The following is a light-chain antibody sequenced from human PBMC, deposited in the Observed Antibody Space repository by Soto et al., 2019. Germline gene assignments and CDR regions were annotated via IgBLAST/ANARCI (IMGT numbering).Light chain of an antibody. J-gene: IGKJ4*01. CDR1: QSVSSY. Sequence: EIVLTQSPATLSLSPGERATLSCRASQSVSSYLAWYQQKPGQAPRLLIYDASNRATGIPVRFSGSGSGTDFTLTISSREPEHLAVYYWQQGRNWPRNTFGGWTKVDIK. CDR3: QQGRNWPRNT. CDR2: DAS. V-gene: IGKV3-11*01.